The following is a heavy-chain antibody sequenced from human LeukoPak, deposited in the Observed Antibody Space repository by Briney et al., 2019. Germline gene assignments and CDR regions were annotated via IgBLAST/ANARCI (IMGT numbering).Heavy chain of an antibody. D-gene: IGHD2-2*02. V-gene: IGHV3-23*01. J-gene: IGHJ4*02. CDR3: AKASGRGYCGSASCYTNFDF. Sequence: GGSLRLSREVSGITFSNYAMTWVRQAPGKGLEWVSAISGSGGDTYYADSVKGRFTISRDNSKNTLFLQMNSLRAEDTAVFYCAKASGRGYCGSASCYTNFDFWGQGTLVTVSS. CDR1: GITFSNYA. CDR2: ISGSGGDT.